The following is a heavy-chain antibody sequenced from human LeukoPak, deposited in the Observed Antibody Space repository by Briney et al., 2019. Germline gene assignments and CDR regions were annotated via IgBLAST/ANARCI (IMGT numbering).Heavy chain of an antibody. CDR2: IVVGSGNT. CDR1: GFTFTSSA. D-gene: IGHD2-15*01. CDR3: AALFPLGYCSGGSCLDDAFDI. J-gene: IGHJ3*02. V-gene: IGHV1-58*02. Sequence: SVKVSCKASGFTFTSSAMQWVRQARGQRLEWIGWIVVGSGNTNYAQKFQERVTITRDMSTSTAYMELSSLRSEDTAVYYCAALFPLGYCSGGSCLDDAFDIWGQGTMVTVSS.